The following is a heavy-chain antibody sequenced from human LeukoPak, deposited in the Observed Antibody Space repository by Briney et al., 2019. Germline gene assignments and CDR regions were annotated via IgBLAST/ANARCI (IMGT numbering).Heavy chain of an antibody. Sequence: SETLSLTCGVYGGSFSGYYWTWIRQSPGMGLEWVGEIIHSGRTNYNPSLTSRVTISVDTSRNQFSLELSSVTAADTAVYYCARGVLVTVYAAFDYWGQGTLVTVSS. CDR2: IIHSGRT. D-gene: IGHD2-8*01. CDR3: ARGVLVTVYAAFDY. J-gene: IGHJ4*02. CDR1: GGSFSGYY. V-gene: IGHV4-34*01.